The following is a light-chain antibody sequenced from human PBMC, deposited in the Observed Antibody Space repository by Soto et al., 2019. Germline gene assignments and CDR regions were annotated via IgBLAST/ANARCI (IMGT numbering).Light chain of an antibody. CDR1: SSDVGGYNY. CDR2: DVS. J-gene: IGLJ2*01. Sequence: QSALTQPASVSGSPGQSITISCTGTSSDVGGYNYVSWYQQHPGKAPKLMICDVSNRPSGVSNRFSGSKSGNTASLTISGLQAEDEANYYCGSYTSSSSVVFGGGTQLTVL. CDR3: GSYTSSSSVV. V-gene: IGLV2-14*01.